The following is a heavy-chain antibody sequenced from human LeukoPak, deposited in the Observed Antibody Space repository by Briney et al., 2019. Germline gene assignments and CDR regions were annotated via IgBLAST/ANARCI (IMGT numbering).Heavy chain of an antibody. D-gene: IGHD6-19*01. CDR1: GFTFNTYS. CDR3: VRSGCTSGWPSFDP. Sequence: GGSLRLSCAASGFTFNTYSMNWVRQAPGKGLEWISYISSGSGTIYYADSVKGRFTISRDNAKNSLYLQMKSLRDEDTAVYYCVRSGCTSGWPSFDPWGQGTLVTVSS. V-gene: IGHV3-48*02. CDR2: ISSGSGTI. J-gene: IGHJ5*02.